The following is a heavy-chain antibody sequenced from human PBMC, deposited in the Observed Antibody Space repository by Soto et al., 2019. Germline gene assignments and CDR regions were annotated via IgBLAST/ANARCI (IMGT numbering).Heavy chain of an antibody. CDR3: ARDLGAQQWLAPRSYGMDV. CDR1: GFTFDDYT. V-gene: IGHV3-43*01. J-gene: IGHJ6*02. D-gene: IGHD6-19*01. CDR2: ISWDSNNT. Sequence: GGSLRLSCAASGFTFDDYTMHWVRQPPGKGLEWVSLISWDSNNTYYADSVKGRFTISRDNTKNSLYLQMNSLRAEDTAVYYCARDLGAQQWLAPRSYGMDVWGQGTTVTVSS.